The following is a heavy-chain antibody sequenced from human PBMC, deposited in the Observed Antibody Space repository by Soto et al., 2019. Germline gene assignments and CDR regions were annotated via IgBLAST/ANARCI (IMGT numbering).Heavy chain of an antibody. J-gene: IGHJ4*02. D-gene: IGHD2-8*01. V-gene: IGHV4-59*02. Sequence: SETLNITSAVSGHSVPNYFWGWLRQPPGKGLEWIGHMYHGGRTNYSPSLKSRVTMSLDSSRNQFSLNLSSVTAADTAVYFCARDPGYCTNGVCPIFDFWGKG. CDR2: MYHGGRT. CDR1: GHSVPNYF. CDR3: ARDPGYCTNGVCPIFDF.